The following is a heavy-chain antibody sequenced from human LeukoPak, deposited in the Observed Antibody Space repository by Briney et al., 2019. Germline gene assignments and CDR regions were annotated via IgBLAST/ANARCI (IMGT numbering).Heavy chain of an antibody. CDR3: AKDRSSGWTFDY. Sequence: GGSLRLSCAASGFTFSSHGMHWVRQTPGKGLEWVALISYDGSSKYYADSVKGRFTISRDNSKSTLYLQMNSLRAEDTAVYYCAKDRSSGWTFDYWGQGTLVTVSS. D-gene: IGHD6-25*01. CDR1: GFTFSSHG. V-gene: IGHV3-30*18. CDR2: ISYDGSSK. J-gene: IGHJ4*02.